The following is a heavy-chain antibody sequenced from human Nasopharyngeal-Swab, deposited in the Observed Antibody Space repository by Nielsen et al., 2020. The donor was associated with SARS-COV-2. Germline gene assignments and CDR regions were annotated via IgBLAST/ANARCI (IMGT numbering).Heavy chain of an antibody. CDR3: ARPLGYCSGGTCVGTKTFDI. J-gene: IGHJ3*02. D-gene: IGHD2-15*01. Sequence: GESLKISCAASGFTFSNSAMSWVRQAPGKGLEWVSTISVSGGSTYYADSVKGRFTISRDNSKNTLYLQMNSLRVEDTAVYYCARPLGYCSGGTCVGTKTFDIWGQGTMVTVSS. V-gene: IGHV3-23*01. CDR2: ISVSGGST. CDR1: GFTFSNSA.